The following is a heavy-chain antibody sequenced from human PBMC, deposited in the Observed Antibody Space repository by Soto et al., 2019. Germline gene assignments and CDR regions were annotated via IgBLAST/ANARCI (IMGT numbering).Heavy chain of an antibody. V-gene: IGHV4-59*01. CDR1: GGYISSYY. Sequence: QVQLQESGPRLVKPSETLSPTCIVSGGYISSYYWSWIRQPPGKGLEWIGYIYYSGSTNYNPSLKTRVTTSVDTSKNQFSLKLSSVTAADTAVYYCARAVLPATAPFDYWGQGTLVTVSS. CDR3: ARAVLPATAPFDY. J-gene: IGHJ4*02. CDR2: IYYSGST. D-gene: IGHD2-2*01.